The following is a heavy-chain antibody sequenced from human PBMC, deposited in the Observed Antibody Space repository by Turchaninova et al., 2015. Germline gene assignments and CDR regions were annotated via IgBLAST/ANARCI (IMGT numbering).Heavy chain of an antibody. V-gene: IGHV1-2*06. CDR2: INPNKGGT. CDR1: GYGFIDYY. J-gene: IGHJ3*02. D-gene: IGHD7-27*01. CDR3: ARGRLGPGTGVVGPFDI. Sequence: QVHLVQSGAEVKKPGASVKVSCKASGYGFIDYYIQWVRQAPGQGLDWMGRINPNKGGTNNAQDFERGITMTGETSITTAYMELSGLRSDDTAVYYCARGRLGPGTGVVGPFDIWGHGTMVTVSS.